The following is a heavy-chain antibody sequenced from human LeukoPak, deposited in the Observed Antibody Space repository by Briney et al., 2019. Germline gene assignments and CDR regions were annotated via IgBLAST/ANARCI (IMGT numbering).Heavy chain of an antibody. Sequence: GGSLRLSCAASGFTFSSYAMSWVRQAPGKGLEWVSAISGSGGSTYYADSVNGRFTISRDNSKHTLYLQMKSLRAEDTAVYYCAKDGTTWPTNWFDPWGQGTLVTVSS. D-gene: IGHD1-14*01. CDR2: ISGSGGST. CDR1: GFTFSSYA. V-gene: IGHV3-23*01. J-gene: IGHJ5*02. CDR3: AKDGTTWPTNWFDP.